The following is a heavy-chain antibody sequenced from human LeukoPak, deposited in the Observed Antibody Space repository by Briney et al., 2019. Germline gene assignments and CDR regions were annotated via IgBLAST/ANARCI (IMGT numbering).Heavy chain of an antibody. J-gene: IGHJ6*04. V-gene: IGHV3-48*03. CDR1: GFTLSSYE. Sequence: PEGSLRLSCAASGFTLSSYEMNWFRQAPGKGLEWVSYISSSGSTIYYADSVKGRFTISRDNAKNSLYLQMNSLRVEDMAVYYCAELGITMIGGVWGKGTTVTISS. CDR3: AELGITMIGGV. D-gene: IGHD3-10*02. CDR2: ISSSGSTI.